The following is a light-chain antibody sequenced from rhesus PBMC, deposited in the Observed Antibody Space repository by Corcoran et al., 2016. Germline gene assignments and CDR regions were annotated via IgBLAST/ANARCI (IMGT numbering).Light chain of an antibody. CDR1: QHIYSN. V-gene: IGKV1S12*01. CDR3: QHYYDNPYS. J-gene: IGKJ2*01. CDR2: ASS. Sequence: DIQMTQSPSALSASVGDRVTISCRASQHIYSNLAWYQQKPGKAPKLLIYASSSLQTGIPSRFSGSGSGTDFTLTISSLQPEESAAYYCQHYYDNPYSFGQGTKVEIK.